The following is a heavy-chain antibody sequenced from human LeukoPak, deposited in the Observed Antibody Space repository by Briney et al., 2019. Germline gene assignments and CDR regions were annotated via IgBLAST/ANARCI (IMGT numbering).Heavy chain of an antibody. V-gene: IGHV3-74*01. CDR3: SRSLLGGADH. D-gene: IGHD3-16*01. Sequence: GGSLRLSWAGSGXTFSDHWVHWVRQAPGEGLVCVSRINRDGSKKDYADSVKGRFSISRDNAKSTVYLEMNSLRAEDTAVYYCSRSLLGGADHWGQGTLVTVSS. CDR2: INRDGSKK. CDR1: GXTFSDHW. J-gene: IGHJ4*02.